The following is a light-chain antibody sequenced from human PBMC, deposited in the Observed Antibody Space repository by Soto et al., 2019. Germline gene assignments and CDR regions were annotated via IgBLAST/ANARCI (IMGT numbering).Light chain of an antibody. J-gene: IGKJ1*01. CDR3: QQYGSSGT. CDR2: DAS. CDR1: QSVSSY. V-gene: IGKV3-20*01. Sequence: EIVLTQSPATLSFSPGERATLSCRASQSVSSYLAWYQQKPGQAPRLLIYDASNRATGIPDRFSGSGSGTDFTLTISRLEPEDFAVYYCQQYGSSGTFGQGTKVDI.